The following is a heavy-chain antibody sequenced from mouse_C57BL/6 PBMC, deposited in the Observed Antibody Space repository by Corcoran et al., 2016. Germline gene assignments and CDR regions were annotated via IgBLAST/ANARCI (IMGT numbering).Heavy chain of an antibody. V-gene: IGHV1-26*01. CDR1: GYTFTDYY. CDR3: ARFDGDY. Sequence: EVQLQQSGPELVKPGASVKISCRASGYTFTDYYMNWVKQSHGKSLEWIGDINPNNGGTSYNQKFKGKATLTVDKSSSTAYMELRSLTSEDSAVYNCARFDGDYWGQGTTVTVSS. J-gene: IGHJ2*01. CDR2: INPNNGGT. D-gene: IGHD2-3*01.